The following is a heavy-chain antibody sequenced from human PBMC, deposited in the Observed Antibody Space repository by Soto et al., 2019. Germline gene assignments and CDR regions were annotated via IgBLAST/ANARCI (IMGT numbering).Heavy chain of an antibody. CDR1: GGSSSSYY. CDR3: AREGRVSSGSYRP. CDR2: IFTSGST. D-gene: IGHD1-26*01. J-gene: IGHJ5*02. Sequence: QVQLQASGPGLVKPSETLSLTCTVSGGSSSSYYWSWIRQPAGKGLEWSGRIFTSGSTNYNPSRKSRVTMSVDTSKTQCSLKLSSVTAADTAVYYCAREGRVSSGSYRPWGQGTLVTVSS. V-gene: IGHV4-4*07.